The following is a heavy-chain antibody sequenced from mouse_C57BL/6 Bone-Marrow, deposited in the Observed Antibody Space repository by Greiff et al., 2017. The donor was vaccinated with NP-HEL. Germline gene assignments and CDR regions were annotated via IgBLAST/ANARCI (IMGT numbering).Heavy chain of an antibody. CDR1: GYTFTTYW. Sequence: QVQLQQPGAELVKPGASVKLSCKASGYTFTTYWMQWVKQRPGQGLEWIGEIDPSDSYTNYNQKFKGKATLTVDTSSSTAYMQLSSLTSEDSAVYYCARKAYYGRSYEFAYWGQGTRVTASA. CDR2: IDPSDSYT. J-gene: IGHJ3*01. CDR3: ARKAYYGRSYEFAY. D-gene: IGHD1-1*01. V-gene: IGHV1-50*01.